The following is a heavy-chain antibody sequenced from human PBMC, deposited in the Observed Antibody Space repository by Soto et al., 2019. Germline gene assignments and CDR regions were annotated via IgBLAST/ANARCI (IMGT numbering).Heavy chain of an antibody. CDR1: GFTFSSYS. Sequence: GGSLRLSCAASGFTFSSYSMNWVRQAPGKGLEWVSSISSSSSYIYYADSVKGRFTISRDNAKNSLYLQMNSLRAEDTAVYYCATSPDYTFYYYGMDVWGQGTTVTV. CDR3: ATSPDYTFYYYGMDV. V-gene: IGHV3-21*01. CDR2: ISSSSSYI. D-gene: IGHD4-4*01. J-gene: IGHJ6*02.